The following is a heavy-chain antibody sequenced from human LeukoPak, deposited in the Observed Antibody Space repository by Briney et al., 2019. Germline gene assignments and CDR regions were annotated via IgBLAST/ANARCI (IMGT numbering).Heavy chain of an antibody. CDR3: AREVDYNWFDP. CDR1: GGTFSNYA. CDR2: ITPIFGTA. J-gene: IGHJ5*02. D-gene: IGHD3-9*01. V-gene: IGHV1-69*13. Sequence: SVKVSCKASGGTFSNYAINWVRQAPGQGLEWMGGITPIFGTANYAQRFQGRVTITADESTSTAYMELRSLRSDDTAVYYCAREVDYNWFDPWGQGTLVTVSS.